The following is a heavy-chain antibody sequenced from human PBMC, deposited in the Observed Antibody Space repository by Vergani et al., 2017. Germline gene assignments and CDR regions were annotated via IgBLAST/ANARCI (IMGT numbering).Heavy chain of an antibody. J-gene: IGHJ4*02. CDR2: IIRIFGTA. D-gene: IGHD3-3*01. CDR3: ARVPVEWFHKGYFDY. V-gene: IGHV1-69*12. CDR1: GGTFSSYA. Sequence: QGQLAQSGAEVKKPGSSVKVSCKVSGGTFSSYAISWVRQAPGQGLEWMGGIIRIFGTANYAQKFQGRVTITADESTSTAYMELSSLRSEDTAVYYCARVPVEWFHKGYFDYWGQGTLVTVSS.